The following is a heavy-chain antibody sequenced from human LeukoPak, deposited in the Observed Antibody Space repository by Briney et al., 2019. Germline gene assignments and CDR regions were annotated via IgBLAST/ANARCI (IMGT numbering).Heavy chain of an antibody. CDR1: GFTFNYYW. CDR2: IQQDGSEK. J-gene: IGHJ4*02. Sequence: GGSLRLSCAASGFTFNYYWLTWVRQAPGKGLEWVANIQQDGSEKYYVDSVKGRFIISRDNAKYSLYLQMNSLRAEDTAVYYCARVRKLRTRGVMDPLDYWGQGTLVTVSS. D-gene: IGHD3-10*01. V-gene: IGHV3-7*01. CDR3: ARVRKLRTRGVMDPLDY.